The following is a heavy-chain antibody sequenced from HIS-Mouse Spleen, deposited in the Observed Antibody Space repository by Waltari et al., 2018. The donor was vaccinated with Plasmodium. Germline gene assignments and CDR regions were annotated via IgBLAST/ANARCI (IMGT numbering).Heavy chain of an antibody. CDR1: GGSISSYY. J-gene: IGHJ4*02. CDR2: IYYSGST. Sequence: QVQLQESGPGLVKPSETLSLTCTVSGGSISSYYWRWIRQPPGKGLEWIGYIYYSGSTNYNPSLKSRVTISVDKSKNQFSLKLSSVTAADTAVYYCARGGYSSSSYYFDYWGQGTVVTVSS. CDR3: ARGGYSSSSYYFDY. V-gene: IGHV4-59*01. D-gene: IGHD6-6*01.